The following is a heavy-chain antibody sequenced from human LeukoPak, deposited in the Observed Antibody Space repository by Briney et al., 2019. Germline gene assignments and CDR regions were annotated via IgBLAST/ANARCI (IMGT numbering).Heavy chain of an antibody. Sequence: GGSLRLSCAASGFTFRSYSMIWVRQAPGKGREWVSSISSSSSYIYYADSVKGRFTISRDNAKNSLYLQMNSLRAEDTAVYYCARDPSQQQLATNFDYWGQGTLVTVSS. D-gene: IGHD6-13*01. CDR3: ARDPSQQQLATNFDY. V-gene: IGHV3-21*01. J-gene: IGHJ4*02. CDR2: ISSSSSYI. CDR1: GFTFRSYS.